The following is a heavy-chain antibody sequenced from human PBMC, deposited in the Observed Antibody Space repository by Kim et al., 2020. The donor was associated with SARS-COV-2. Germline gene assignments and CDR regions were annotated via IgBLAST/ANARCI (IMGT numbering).Heavy chain of an antibody. CDR3: ARLAVQQLVVDFGFDP. Sequence: SETLSLTCTVSGGSISSSSYYWGWIRQPPGKGLEWIGSIYYSGTTYYNPSLKSRVTISVDTSKNQFSLNLSSVTAADTAVYYCARLAVQQLVVDFGFDPWGQGTLVTVSS. J-gene: IGHJ5*02. CDR2: IYYSGTT. CDR1: GGSISSSSYY. V-gene: IGHV4-39*01. D-gene: IGHD6-13*01.